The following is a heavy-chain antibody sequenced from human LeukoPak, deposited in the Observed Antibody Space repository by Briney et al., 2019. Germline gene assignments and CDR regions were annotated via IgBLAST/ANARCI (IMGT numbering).Heavy chain of an antibody. CDR2: IYYSGST. CDR1: GGSISSGDYY. V-gene: IGHV4-30-4*08. D-gene: IGHD6-13*01. CDR3: ARVGQQLWFDP. J-gene: IGHJ5*02. Sequence: SQTLSLTCTVSGGSISSGDYYWSWIRQPPGKGLEWIGYIYYSGSTYYIPSLKSRVTISVDTSKNQFSLKLSSVTAADTAVYHCARVGQQLWFDPWGQGTLVTVSS.